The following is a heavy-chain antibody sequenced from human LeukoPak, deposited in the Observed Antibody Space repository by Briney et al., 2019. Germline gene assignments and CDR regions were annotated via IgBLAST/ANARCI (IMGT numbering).Heavy chain of an antibody. Sequence: PGGSLRLSCAASGFTFSSYSMNWVRQAPGKGLEWVSSISSSSSYIYYADSVKGRFTISRDNAKNSLYLQMNSPRAEDTAVYYCARDYDWVGATTPVDYWGQGTLVTVSS. J-gene: IGHJ4*02. D-gene: IGHD1-26*01. CDR1: GFTFSSYS. V-gene: IGHV3-21*01. CDR2: ISSSSSYI. CDR3: ARDYDWVGATTPVDY.